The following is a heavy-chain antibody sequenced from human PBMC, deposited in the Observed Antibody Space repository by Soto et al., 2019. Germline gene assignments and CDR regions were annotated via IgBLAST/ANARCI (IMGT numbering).Heavy chain of an antibody. CDR1: GFTFSDHY. CDR2: IRNKANSYTT. CDR3: ARRRYNYFDLDV. D-gene: IGHD2-2*02. Sequence: EMQLAESGGGLVQPGGSLRLSCVVSGFTFSDHYMDWVRQAPGKGLEWVGRIRNKANSYTTEYAASVKGRFTVSIDDSQNSLYMQINSLKTEETAVYYCARRRYNYFDLDVWGQGTTVTVSS. V-gene: IGHV3-72*01. J-gene: IGHJ6*02.